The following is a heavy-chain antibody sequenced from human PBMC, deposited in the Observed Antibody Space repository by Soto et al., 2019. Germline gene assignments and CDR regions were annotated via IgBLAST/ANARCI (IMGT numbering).Heavy chain of an antibody. Sequence: ASVKVSFKASGYTFTSYGISWVRQAPGQGLEWMGWISTYNGNTNYAQKFQGRVTMTTDTSTSTAYMELRSLRSDDTAVYYCARVDGDYDLLIRRYYFDYWGQGTLVTVSS. CDR2: ISTYNGNT. CDR3: ARVDGDYDLLIRRYYFDY. J-gene: IGHJ4*02. D-gene: IGHD4-17*01. V-gene: IGHV1-18*04. CDR1: GYTFTSYG.